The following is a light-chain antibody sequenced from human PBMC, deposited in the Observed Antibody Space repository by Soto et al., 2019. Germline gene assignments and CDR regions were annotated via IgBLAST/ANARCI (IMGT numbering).Light chain of an antibody. CDR3: QQYYSYPFT. Sequence: AIRMTQSPSSFSASTGDRVTITCLASQGISSYLAWYQQKPGKAPKLLIYAASTLQSGVPSRVSGSGSGTDVSRTISCLQAEDFATYYCQQYYSYPFTFGPGTKVYIK. V-gene: IGKV1-8*01. CDR1: QGISSY. J-gene: IGKJ3*01. CDR2: AAS.